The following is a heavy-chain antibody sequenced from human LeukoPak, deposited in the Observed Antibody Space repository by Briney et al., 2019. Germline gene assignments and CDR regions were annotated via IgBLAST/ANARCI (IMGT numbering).Heavy chain of an antibody. D-gene: IGHD2-2*01. CDR3: ARAGPRRYCSSTSCYLNYFDY. CDR2: IIPILGIA. J-gene: IGHJ4*02. CDR1: GGTFSSYA. Sequence: SVKVSCKASGGTFSSYAISWVRQAPGQGLEWMGRIIPILGIANYAQKFQGRVTITADKSTSTAYMELSSLRSEDTAVYYCARAGPRRYCSSTSCYLNYFDYWGQGTLVTVSS. V-gene: IGHV1-69*04.